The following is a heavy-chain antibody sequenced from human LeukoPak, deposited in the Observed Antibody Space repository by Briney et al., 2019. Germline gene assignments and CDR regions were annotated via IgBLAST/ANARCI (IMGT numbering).Heavy chain of an antibody. J-gene: IGHJ4*02. D-gene: IGHD5-18*01. CDR1: GYTLTELS. Sequence: ASVTVSCKVSGYTLTELSMHWVRQAPGKGLEWMGGFDPEDGETIYAQKFQGRVTMTEDTSTDTAYMELSSLRSEDTAVYYCATEGGYSYGSPFDYWGQGTLVTVSS. CDR2: FDPEDGET. V-gene: IGHV1-24*01. CDR3: ATEGGYSYGSPFDY.